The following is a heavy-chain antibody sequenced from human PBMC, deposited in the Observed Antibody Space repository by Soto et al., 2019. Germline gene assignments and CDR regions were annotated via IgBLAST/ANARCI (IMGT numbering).Heavy chain of an antibody. CDR2: INTYNGNT. CDR1: GYTFNSYG. Sequence: QLMQSGAEVKKPGASVKVSCKPSGYTFNSYGITWVRQAPGQGLEWMGWINTYNGNTNYAQKFQGRDTMNTDTSTSTACMELRSLTSDDTAVYYCARVTLSGLVINPQRYYFYVDFWGKGTRVSVSS. J-gene: IGHJ6*03. CDR3: ARVTLSGLVINPQRYYFYVDF. V-gene: IGHV1-18*01. D-gene: IGHD2-15*01.